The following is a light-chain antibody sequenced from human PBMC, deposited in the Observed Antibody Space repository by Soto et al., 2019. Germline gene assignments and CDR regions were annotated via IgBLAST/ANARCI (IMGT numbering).Light chain of an antibody. J-gene: IGKJ1*01. CDR1: QSVRSTY. Sequence: EIVLTQSPGTLSLSPGERATLSCRASQSVRSTYLAWYQQKPGQAPRLLIYGASSRATAIPDRFSGSGSGTDFTLTISRLEPEDFAVYYCQQYGSSPWRFGQGTKVEIK. CDR3: QQYGSSPWR. V-gene: IGKV3-20*01. CDR2: GAS.